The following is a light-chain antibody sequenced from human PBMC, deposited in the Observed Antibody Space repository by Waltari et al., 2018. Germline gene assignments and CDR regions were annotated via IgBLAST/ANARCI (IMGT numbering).Light chain of an antibody. CDR1: QGVSSN. V-gene: IGKV3-11*01. CDR2: DAS. CDR3: QQRGTWPLT. J-gene: IGKJ4*01. Sequence: EIVLTQSPATLSLSPGERGTLSCRASQGVSSNLAWYQQKPCQAPRLLIYDASNTATGVPARFSGSGSGTDFTLTISSLEPEDFAVYYCQQRGTWPLTFGGGTKVEIK.